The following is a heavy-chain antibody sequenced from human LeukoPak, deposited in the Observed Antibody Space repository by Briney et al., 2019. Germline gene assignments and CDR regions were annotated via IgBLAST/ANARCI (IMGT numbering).Heavy chain of an antibody. CDR1: GFTFSSYG. J-gene: IGHJ5*02. Sequence: GGSLRLSCAASGFTFSSYGMHWVRQAPGKGLEWVALISYDGSNEYYADSVKGRFTISRDNAKNSLYLQMNSLRAEDTAVYYCARDFRAAFDPWGQGTLVTVSS. V-gene: IGHV3-30*03. CDR3: ARDFRAAFDP. D-gene: IGHD3-10*01. CDR2: ISYDGSNE.